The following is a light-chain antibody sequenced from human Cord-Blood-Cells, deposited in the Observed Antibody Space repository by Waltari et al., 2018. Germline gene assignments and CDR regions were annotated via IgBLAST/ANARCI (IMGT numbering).Light chain of an antibody. CDR2: EVS. CDR1: SSDVGRYNL. CDR3: CSHAGSSTWV. J-gene: IGLJ3*02. V-gene: IGLV2-23*02. Sequence: QSALTQPASVTGSPGQSITISCTGTSSDVGRYNLVSWYQQHPGKAPKLMIYEVSKRPSGVSNRFSGSKSGNTASLTISGLQAEDEADYYCCSHAGSSTWVFGGGTKLTVL.